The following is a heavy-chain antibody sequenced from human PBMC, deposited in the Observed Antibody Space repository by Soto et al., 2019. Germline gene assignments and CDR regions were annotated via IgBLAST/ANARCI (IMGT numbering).Heavy chain of an antibody. J-gene: IGHJ5*02. CDR1: GYTFTSSG. V-gene: IGHV1-18*01. CDR3: ARDLGFCTSTGCCRRGFDP. CDR2: ISTSHGNT. D-gene: IGHD2-8*01. Sequence: QVQLVQSGAEVKEPGASVKVSCKASGYTFTSSGISWVRQTPGQGLEWMGWISTSHGNTNFAQRFQDRVTMTTDTSSGTAYMELRSLRSADTAVYYCARDLGFCTSTGCCRRGFDPWGQGTLVTVSS.